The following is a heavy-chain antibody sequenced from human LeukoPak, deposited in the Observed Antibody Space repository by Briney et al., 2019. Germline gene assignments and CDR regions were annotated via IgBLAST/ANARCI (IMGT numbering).Heavy chain of an antibody. CDR3: ARVELERLDAFDI. V-gene: IGHV3-53*01. CDR1: GFTVSSNY. D-gene: IGHD1-1*01. CDR2: IYSGGST. Sequence: GGSLRLSCAASGFTVSSNYMSWFRQAPVKGLEWVSVIYSGGSTYYADSVKGRFTISRDNSKNTLYLQMNSLRAEDTAVYYCARVELERLDAFDIWGQGTMVTVSS. J-gene: IGHJ3*02.